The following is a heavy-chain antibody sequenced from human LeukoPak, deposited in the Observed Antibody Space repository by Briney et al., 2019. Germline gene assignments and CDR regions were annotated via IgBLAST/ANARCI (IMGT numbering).Heavy chain of an antibody. CDR3: ARQERYYGSGSYTYFQH. D-gene: IGHD3-10*01. CDR1: GGSISSYF. J-gene: IGHJ1*01. CDR2: IYYSGST. Sequence: PSETLSLTCTVSGGSISSYFWSWIRQPPGKGLEWIGYIYYSGSTNYNPPLKSRVIISVDTSKNQFSLILSSVTAADTAVYYCARQERYYGSGSYTYFQHWGQGTLVTVSS. V-gene: IGHV4-59*08.